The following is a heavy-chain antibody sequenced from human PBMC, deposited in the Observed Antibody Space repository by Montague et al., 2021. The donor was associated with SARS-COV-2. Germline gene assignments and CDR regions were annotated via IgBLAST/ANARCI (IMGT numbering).Heavy chain of an antibody. Sequence: SLRLSCAASGFTVSSNYMSWVRQAPGKGLEWVSVIYSGGSTYYADSVTGRFTISRDNSKNTLYLQMNSLRAEDTAVYYCAGDLMELQGMDVWGQGTTVTVSS. V-gene: IGHV3-53*01. CDR2: IYSGGST. J-gene: IGHJ6*02. CDR1: GFTVSSNY. CDR3: AGDLMELQGMDV. D-gene: IGHD1-7*01.